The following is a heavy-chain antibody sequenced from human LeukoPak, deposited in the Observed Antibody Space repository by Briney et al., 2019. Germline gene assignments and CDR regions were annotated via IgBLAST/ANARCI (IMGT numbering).Heavy chain of an antibody. V-gene: IGHV3-23*01. D-gene: IGHD1-26*01. CDR2: ISGSGSNT. CDR1: GFTFSSYS. CDR3: AKDLRYSGSPRAFDF. Sequence: PGGSLRLSCAASGFTFSSYSMNRVRQAPGKGLEWVSTISGSGSNTFYADSVKGRFTISRDNSKNTLYLQMNSLRAEDTAVYYCAKDLRYSGSPRAFDFWGQGTMVTVSS. J-gene: IGHJ3*01.